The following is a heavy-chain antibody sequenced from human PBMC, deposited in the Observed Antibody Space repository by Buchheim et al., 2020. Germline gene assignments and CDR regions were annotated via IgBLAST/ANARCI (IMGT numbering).Heavy chain of an antibody. CDR1: GDSISSGDYC. CDR3: ARRSTSGNFDY. Sequence: QVQLQESGPGLVKPSQTLSLTCTVSGDSISSGDYCCTWVRQHPGKGLEWIGYLYYSGNTYYNPSLKSRVTISVDTSKNQFSLKLSSVTGADTAVYYCARRSTSGNFDYWGQGTL. J-gene: IGHJ4*02. CDR2: LYYSGNT. D-gene: IGHD6-13*01. V-gene: IGHV4-31*03.